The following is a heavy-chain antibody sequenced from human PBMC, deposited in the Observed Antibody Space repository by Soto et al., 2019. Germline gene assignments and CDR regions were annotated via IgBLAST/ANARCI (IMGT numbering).Heavy chain of an antibody. Sequence: AASVKVSCKASGYTFTSYYMHLVRQAPGQGLEWMGIINPSGGSTSYAQKFQGRVTMTRDTSTSTVYMELSSLRSEDTAVYYCARSEQWLARGDYWGQGTLVTVSS. CDR3: ARSEQWLARGDY. J-gene: IGHJ4*02. CDR2: INPSGGST. V-gene: IGHV1-46*01. CDR1: GYTFTSYY. D-gene: IGHD6-19*01.